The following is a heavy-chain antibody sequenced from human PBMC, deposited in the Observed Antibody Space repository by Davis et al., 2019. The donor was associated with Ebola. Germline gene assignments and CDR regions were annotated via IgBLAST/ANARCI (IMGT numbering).Heavy chain of an antibody. V-gene: IGHV3-30*02. Sequence: GESLKISCAASGFTFRDFWMHWVRQAPGKGLEWVAFIRYDGSNKYYADSVKGRFTISRDNSKNTLYLQMNSLRAEDTAVYYCARDPPQSGGYMWGQGTLVTVSS. CDR3: ARDPPQSGGYM. D-gene: IGHD5-12*01. J-gene: IGHJ4*02. CDR1: GFTFRDFW. CDR2: IRYDGSNK.